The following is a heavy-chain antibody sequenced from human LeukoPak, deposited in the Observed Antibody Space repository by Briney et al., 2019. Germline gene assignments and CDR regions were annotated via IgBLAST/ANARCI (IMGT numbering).Heavy chain of an antibody. V-gene: IGHV3-30-3*01. Sequence: SCKASGGTFSSYAMHWVRQAPGKGLEWVAVISYDGSNKYYADSVKGRFTISRDNSKNTLYLQMNSLRAEDTAVYYCARTSGAVRNYWGQGTPVTVSS. D-gene: IGHD6-19*01. CDR3: ARTSGAVRNY. CDR1: GGTFSSYA. J-gene: IGHJ4*02. CDR2: ISYDGSNK.